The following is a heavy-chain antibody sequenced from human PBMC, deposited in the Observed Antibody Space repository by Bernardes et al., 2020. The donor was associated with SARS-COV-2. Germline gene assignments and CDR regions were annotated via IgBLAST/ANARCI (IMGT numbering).Heavy chain of an antibody. CDR3: ARSQYYYDSSGYYPY. V-gene: IGHV1-2*04. CDR1: GYTFTGYY. Sequence: ASVKVSCMASGYTFTGYYMHWVRQAPGQGLEWMGWINPNSGGTNYAQKFQGWVTMTRDTSISTAYMELSRLRSDDTAVYYCARSQYYYDSSGYYPYWGQGTLVTVSS. J-gene: IGHJ4*02. D-gene: IGHD3-22*01. CDR2: INPNSGGT.